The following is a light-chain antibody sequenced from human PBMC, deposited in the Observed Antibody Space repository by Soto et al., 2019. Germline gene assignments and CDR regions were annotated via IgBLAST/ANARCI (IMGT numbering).Light chain of an antibody. CDR2: GAS. CDR3: HHYPRSSWT. CDR1: QRVSSHS. V-gene: IGKV3-20*01. Sequence: EIVLTQSPGTLSLSPGERATLSCRASQRVSSHSLAWYQQKPGQAPRTLIYGASSRATGIPDRFSASGSVTDFTLTISRLEPEDFAVYYCHHYPRSSWTFGQGTKVDIK. J-gene: IGKJ1*01.